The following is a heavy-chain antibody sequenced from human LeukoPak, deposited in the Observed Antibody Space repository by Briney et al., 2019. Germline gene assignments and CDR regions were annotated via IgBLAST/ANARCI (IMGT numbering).Heavy chain of an antibody. CDR3: ARINYYDILTGYNDY. CDR2: ISAYNGNT. Sequence: ASVKVSCKASGYTFTSYGISWLRQAPGQGLEWMGWISAYNGNTNYAQKLQGRVTMTTDTSTSTAYMELRSLRSDDTAVYYCARINYYDILTGYNDYWGQGTLVTVSS. J-gene: IGHJ4*02. CDR1: GYTFTSYG. V-gene: IGHV1-18*01. D-gene: IGHD3-9*01.